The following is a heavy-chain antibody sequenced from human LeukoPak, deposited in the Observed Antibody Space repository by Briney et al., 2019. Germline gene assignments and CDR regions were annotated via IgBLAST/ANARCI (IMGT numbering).Heavy chain of an antibody. V-gene: IGHV3-66*01. D-gene: IGHD4-23*01. CDR1: GFTVSSEY. CDR3: AISSTVGLNYFDF. Sequence: GGSLRLSCAASGFTVSSEYINWVRQAPGKGLEWVSVIYSGGSTYYADSVKGRFTISRDNSKNTLYLQMNSLRAEDTAIYYCAISSTVGLNYFDFWGQGALVTVSS. CDR2: IYSGGST. J-gene: IGHJ4*02.